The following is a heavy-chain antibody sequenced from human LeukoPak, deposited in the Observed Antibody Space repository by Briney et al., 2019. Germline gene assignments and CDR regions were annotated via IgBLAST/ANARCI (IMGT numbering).Heavy chain of an antibody. CDR3: AKGGYSSLSFVDY. CDR2: ISYDGTNK. V-gene: IGHV3-30*18. Sequence: GGSLRLSCAASGFNFSDYAMHWVRQAPGKGPEWVAVISYDGTNKYYAESVKGRFTISRDSSKNMLYLQMNGLRAEDTALYHCAKGGYSSLSFVDYWGQGTLVTVSS. CDR1: GFNFSDYA. D-gene: IGHD6-6*01. J-gene: IGHJ4*02.